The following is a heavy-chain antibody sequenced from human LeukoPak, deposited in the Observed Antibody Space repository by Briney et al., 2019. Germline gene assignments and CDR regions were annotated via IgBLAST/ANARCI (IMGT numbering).Heavy chain of an antibody. CDR3: AREGGSGWTNNWFDP. Sequence: SETLSLTCTVSGGSISGYYWSWIRQPAGKGLQWIGRMYTSGSTNYNPSLKSRVTLSVDTSKNQFSLKLTSVTAADTAVYYCAREGGSGWTNNWFDPWGQGTLVTVPS. CDR1: GGSISGYY. D-gene: IGHD6-19*01. V-gene: IGHV4-4*07. J-gene: IGHJ5*02. CDR2: MYTSGST.